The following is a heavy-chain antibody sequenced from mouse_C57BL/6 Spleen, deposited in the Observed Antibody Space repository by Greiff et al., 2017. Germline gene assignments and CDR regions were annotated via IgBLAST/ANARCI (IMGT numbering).Heavy chain of an antibody. Sequence: VQLQQPGAELVKPGASVKLSCTASGYTFTSYWMHWVKQRPGQGLEWIGLIRPNSGSTNYNEKFKSKATLTVDKSSSTAYMQLSSLTSEDSAVYYCARGDYYGSSNYFDYWGQGTTLTVSS. CDR1: GYTFTSYW. CDR3: ARGDYYGSSNYFDY. CDR2: IRPNSGST. D-gene: IGHD1-1*01. V-gene: IGHV1-64*01. J-gene: IGHJ2*01.